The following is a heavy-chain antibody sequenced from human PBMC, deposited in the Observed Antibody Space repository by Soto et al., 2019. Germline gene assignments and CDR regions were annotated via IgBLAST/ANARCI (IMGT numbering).Heavy chain of an antibody. CDR3: AKSGDVGYYYYYGMDV. Sequence: QVQLVESGGGVVQPGRSLRLSCAASGFTFSSYGMHWVRQAPGKGLEWVAVISYDGSNKYYADSVKGRFTISRDNSKNTLYLQMNSLRAEDTAVYYCAKSGDVGYYYYYGMDVWGQGTTVTVCS. CDR2: ISYDGSNK. J-gene: IGHJ6*02. D-gene: IGHD1-26*01. CDR1: GFTFSSYG. V-gene: IGHV3-30*18.